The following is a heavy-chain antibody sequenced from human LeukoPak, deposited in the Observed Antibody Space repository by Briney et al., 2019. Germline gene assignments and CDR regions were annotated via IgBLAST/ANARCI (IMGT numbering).Heavy chain of an antibody. CDR1: GGSISSSSYY. V-gene: IGHV4-39*01. CDR3: ARLRLGDY. CDR2: IYYSGSA. D-gene: IGHD3-16*01. J-gene: IGHJ4*02. Sequence: SETLSLTCTVSGGSISSSSYYRGWIRQPPGKGLEWIGSIYYSGSAYYNPSLKSRVTISVDTSKNQFSLKLSSVTAADTAVYYCARLRLGDYWGQETLVTVSS.